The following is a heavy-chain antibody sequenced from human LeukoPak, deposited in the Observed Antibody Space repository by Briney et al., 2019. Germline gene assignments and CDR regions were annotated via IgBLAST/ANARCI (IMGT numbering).Heavy chain of an antibody. CDR1: GGSISSSNYY. D-gene: IGHD3-22*01. J-gene: IGHJ4*02. V-gene: IGHV4-39*07. Sequence: SETLSLTCTVSGGSISSSNYYWGWIRQPPGKGLKWIGSIYYSGSTYYNPSLKSRVTISVDTSRNQFSLKLSSVTAADTAVYYCARRSDDSSGYEYYFDYWGQGTLVTVSS. CDR3: ARRSDDSSGYEYYFDY. CDR2: IYYSGST.